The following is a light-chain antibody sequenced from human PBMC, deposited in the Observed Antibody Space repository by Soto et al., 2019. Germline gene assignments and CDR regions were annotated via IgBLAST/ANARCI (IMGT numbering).Light chain of an antibody. CDR1: QSVSSSY. Sequence: EIVLTQSPGTLSLSPGERATLSCRASQSVSSSYLAWFQQKPGQSPRLLIYGVSSRATGIPARFSGSGSGADFTLTISRLEPEDFAVYYCQHYGSSPWTFGQGTKVEI. CDR2: GVS. V-gene: IGKV3-20*01. J-gene: IGKJ1*01. CDR3: QHYGSSPWT.